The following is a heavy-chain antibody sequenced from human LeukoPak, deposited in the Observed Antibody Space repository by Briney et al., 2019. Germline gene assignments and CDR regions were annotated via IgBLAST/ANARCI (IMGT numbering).Heavy chain of an antibody. Sequence: SETLSLTCAVYGGSFSGYYWSWIRQPPGKGLEWIGYIYYSGSTNYNPSLKSRVTISVDTSKNQFSLKLSSVTAADTAVYYCAREGDDYGEPDSWFDPWGQGTLVTVSS. CDR2: IYYSGST. J-gene: IGHJ5*02. D-gene: IGHD4-17*01. V-gene: IGHV4-59*01. CDR3: AREGDDYGEPDSWFDP. CDR1: GGSFSGYY.